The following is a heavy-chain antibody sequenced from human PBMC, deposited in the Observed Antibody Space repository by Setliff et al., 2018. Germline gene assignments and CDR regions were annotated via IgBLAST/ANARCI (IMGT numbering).Heavy chain of an antibody. D-gene: IGHD2-2*01. CDR3: TTDRAGCYGTTCFNAFEI. CDR2: IKSKTDGGPI. J-gene: IGHJ3*02. CDR1: GFTFSYAW. V-gene: IGHV3-15*07. Sequence: PGGSLRLSCAVSGFTFSYAWMHWVRQAPGKGLEWVGRIKSKTDGGPIDYAAPVKDRFTISRDDSKATLYLYMDSLKTEDTAVYYCTTDRAGCYGTTCFNAFEIWGHGTMVTVSS.